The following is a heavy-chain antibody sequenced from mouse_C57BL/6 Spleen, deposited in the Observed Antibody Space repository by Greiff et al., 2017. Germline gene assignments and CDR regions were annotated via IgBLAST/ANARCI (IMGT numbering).Heavy chain of an antibody. Sequence: QVQLQQPGTELVKPGASVKLSCKASGYTFTSYWMHWVKQRPGQGLEWIGNINPSNGGTNYNEKFKSKATLTVDKSSSTAYMQLSSLTSEDSAVYDCAREDYGYDAWFAYWGQGTLVTVSA. CDR3: AREDYGYDAWFAY. CDR2: INPSNGGT. CDR1: GYTFTSYW. V-gene: IGHV1-53*01. J-gene: IGHJ3*01. D-gene: IGHD2-2*01.